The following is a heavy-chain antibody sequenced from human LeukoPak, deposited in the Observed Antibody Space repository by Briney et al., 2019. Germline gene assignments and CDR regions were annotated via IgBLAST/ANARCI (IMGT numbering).Heavy chain of an antibody. CDR2: IYPSGST. J-gene: IGHJ4*02. CDR3: SRGDYSYGFD. V-gene: IGHV4-61*02. CDR1: GGSINSGSYF. Sequence: SETLSLTCTVSGGSINSGSYFWSWIRQPAGTGLEWIGRIYPSGSTNYNPPLKSRVTISADLSKNQFSLKLSSVTAADTAVYYCSRGDYSYGFDWGQGTLVTVSS. D-gene: IGHD5-18*01.